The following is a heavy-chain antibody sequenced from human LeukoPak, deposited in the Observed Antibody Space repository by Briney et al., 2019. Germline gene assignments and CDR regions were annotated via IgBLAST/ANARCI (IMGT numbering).Heavy chain of an antibody. V-gene: IGHV3-7*01. CDR2: IKQDGSEK. D-gene: IGHD6-13*01. CDR1: GFIFSSYW. CDR3: ARELGHGYLDY. Sequence: GGSLRLSCAASGFIFSSYWMSWVRQAPGKGLEWVATIKQDGSEKHYVDSVKGRFTISRDNAKNSLYLQMDSLRAEDTAVYYCARELGHGYLDYWGQGTLVTVSS. J-gene: IGHJ4*02.